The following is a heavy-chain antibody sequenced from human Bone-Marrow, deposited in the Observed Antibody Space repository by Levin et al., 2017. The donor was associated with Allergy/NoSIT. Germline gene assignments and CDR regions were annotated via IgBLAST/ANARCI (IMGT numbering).Heavy chain of an antibody. D-gene: IGHD4/OR15-4a*01. V-gene: IGHV3-30-3*01. Sequence: GGSLRLSCAASGFTFSNYPMHWVRQAPGKGLEWVTFLSYDGGNKYYADSVKGRFTISRDNSKNTLYLQMDSLRSEDTAIYYCARYGSNSLDYWGQGTLVTVSS. CDR1: GFTFSNYP. J-gene: IGHJ4*02. CDR3: ARYGSNSLDY. CDR2: LSYDGGNK.